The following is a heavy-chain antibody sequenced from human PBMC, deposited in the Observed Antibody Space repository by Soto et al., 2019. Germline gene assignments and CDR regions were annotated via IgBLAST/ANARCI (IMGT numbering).Heavy chain of an antibody. J-gene: IGHJ4*02. V-gene: IGHV3-23*01. CDR2: ISGSGGST. CDR3: ATIAYEYSSGWSGEPFDY. Sequence: GGSLRLSCAASGFTFSSYAMSWVRQAPGKGLEWVSAISGSGGSTYYADSVKGRFTISRDNSKNTLYLQMNSLRAEDTAVYYCATIAYEYSSGWSGEPFDYGRQGTLVTVSS. D-gene: IGHD6-19*01. CDR1: GFTFSSYA.